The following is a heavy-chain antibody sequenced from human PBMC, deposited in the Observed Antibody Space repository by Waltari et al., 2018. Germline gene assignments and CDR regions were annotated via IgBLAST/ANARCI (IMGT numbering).Heavy chain of an antibody. CDR3: TSAGDTSRGSYYYYMDV. J-gene: IGHJ6*03. D-gene: IGHD3-16*01. V-gene: IGHV3-49*04. CDR2: IRSKAYGGTT. CDR1: AFTFGDYA. Sequence: VQLVESGGGLVQPGRSLRLSCTASAFTFGDYAMSWVRQAPGTGLEWVGFIRSKAYGGTTEYAASVKGRFTISRDDSKSIAYLQINSLKTEDTAVYYCTSAGDTSRGSYYYYMDVWGKGTTVTVSS.